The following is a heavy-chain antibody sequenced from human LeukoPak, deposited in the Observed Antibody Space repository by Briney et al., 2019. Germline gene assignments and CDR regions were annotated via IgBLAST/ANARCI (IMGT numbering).Heavy chain of an antibody. CDR3: ARDGVAARLGDYYYMDV. D-gene: IGHD3-16*01. J-gene: IGHJ6*03. CDR1: GGSISSYY. V-gene: IGHV4-4*07. CDR2: IYTSGST. Sequence: PSETLSLTCTVSGGSISSYYWSWIRQPAGKGLEWIGRIYTSGSTNYNPSLKSRVTMSVDTSKNQFSLKLSSVTAADTAVYYCARDGVAARLGDYYYMDVWGKGTTVTVSS.